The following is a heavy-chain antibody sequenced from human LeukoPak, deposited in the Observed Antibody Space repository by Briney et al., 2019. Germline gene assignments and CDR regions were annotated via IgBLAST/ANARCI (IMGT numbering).Heavy chain of an antibody. CDR3: ARERGLLWFGEFQYYFDY. Sequence: GGSLRLSCAASGFTFSSYAMHWVRQAPGKGLEWVAVISYDGSNKYYADSVKGRFTISRDNSKNTLYLQMNSLRAEDTAVYYCARERGLLWFGEFQYYFDYWGQGTLVTVSS. D-gene: IGHD3-10*01. CDR1: GFTFSSYA. V-gene: IGHV3-30-3*01. J-gene: IGHJ4*02. CDR2: ISYDGSNK.